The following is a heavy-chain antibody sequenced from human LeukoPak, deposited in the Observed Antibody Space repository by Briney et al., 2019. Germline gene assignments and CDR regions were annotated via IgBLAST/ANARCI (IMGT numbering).Heavy chain of an antibody. CDR3: ASSLAYSSSWDAIDN. D-gene: IGHD6-13*01. Sequence: GGSLRLSCAASGFTFSNYDMRWVRQAAGKGLEWVSGIGTAGDTYYSGSVKGRFTISRENARNSLYLQMSSLSAGDTAVYYCASSLAYSSSWDAIDNWGQGTLVTVSS. CDR2: IGTAGDT. V-gene: IGHV3-13*01. J-gene: IGHJ4*02. CDR1: GFTFSNYD.